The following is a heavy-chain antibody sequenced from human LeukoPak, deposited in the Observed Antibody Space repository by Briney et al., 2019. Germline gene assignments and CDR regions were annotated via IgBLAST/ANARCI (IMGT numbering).Heavy chain of an antibody. CDR1: GRSISSYY. D-gene: IGHD2-21*02. V-gene: IGHV4-4*07. CDR3: ARVGDSATYFDY. CDR2: ILTGGNT. Sequence: SETLSLTCTVSGRSISSYYWSWIRQPAGKGLEWIGRILTGGNTNYNPSLKSRVTMSGDRSKNQFSLKLSSVTAADTAVYYCARVGDSATYFDYWGQGTLVTVSS. J-gene: IGHJ4*02.